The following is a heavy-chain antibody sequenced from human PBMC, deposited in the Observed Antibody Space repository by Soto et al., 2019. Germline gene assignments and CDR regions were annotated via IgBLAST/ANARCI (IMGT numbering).Heavy chain of an antibody. D-gene: IGHD6-6*01. Sequence: SETLSLTCAVYGGSFSGYYWSWIRQPPGKGLEWIGEINHSGSTNYNPSLKSRVTISVDTSKNQFSLKLSSVTAADTAVYYCARVAARPNGYFDLWGRGTLVTVSS. V-gene: IGHV4-34*01. CDR1: GGSFSGYY. J-gene: IGHJ2*01. CDR2: INHSGST. CDR3: ARVAARPNGYFDL.